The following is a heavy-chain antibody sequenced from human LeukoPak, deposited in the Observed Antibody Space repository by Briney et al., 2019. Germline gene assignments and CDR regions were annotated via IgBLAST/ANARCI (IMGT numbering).Heavy chain of an antibody. CDR2: ISWNSGSI. CDR3: ARHDYSNKGAVTQYYYYMDV. J-gene: IGHJ6*03. CDR1: GFTFDDYA. D-gene: IGHD4-11*01. V-gene: IGHV3-9*01. Sequence: PGRSLRLSCAASGFTFDDYAMHWVRQAPGRGLEWVSGISWNSGSIGYADSVKGRFTISRDNAKNSLYLQMNSLRAEDTASYHCARHDYSNKGAVTQYYYYMDVWGKGTTVTVSS.